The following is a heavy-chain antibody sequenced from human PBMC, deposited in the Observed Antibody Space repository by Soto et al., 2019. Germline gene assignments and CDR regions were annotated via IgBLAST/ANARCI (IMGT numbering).Heavy chain of an antibody. J-gene: IGHJ5*01. CDR1: GFSIDEYG. D-gene: IGHD4-17*01. CDR3: ARDHRWGYEYGDYGDS. Sequence: EVQLVESGGGVVRPGGSLRLACAASGFSIDEYGMSWVRQAPGKGLEWVSGMHRNGGVTGYGDSVKGRFTMTRDDAKNSLYVQMNSLRAEDTAFYYWARDHRWGYEYGDYGDSWGHGTLGTVSS. CDR2: MHRNGGVT. V-gene: IGHV3-20*04.